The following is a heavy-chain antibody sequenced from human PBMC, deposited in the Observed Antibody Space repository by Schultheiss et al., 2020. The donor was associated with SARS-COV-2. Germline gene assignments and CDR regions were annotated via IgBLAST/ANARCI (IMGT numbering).Heavy chain of an antibody. CDR3: ATQGAAKGG. CDR1: GFTFSSYS. D-gene: IGHD5-18*01. CDR2: ISSSSSYI. V-gene: IGHV3-21*04. J-gene: IGHJ4*02. Sequence: GESLKISCAASGFTFSSYSMNWVRQAPGKGLEWVSSISSSSSYIYYADSVKGRFTISRDNSKNTLYLQMNSLRGEDTAVYYCATQGAAKGGWGQGTLVTVSS.